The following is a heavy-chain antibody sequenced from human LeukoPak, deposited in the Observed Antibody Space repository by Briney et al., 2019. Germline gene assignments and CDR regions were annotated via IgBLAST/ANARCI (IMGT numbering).Heavy chain of an antibody. CDR2: IYTSGST. J-gene: IGHJ6*02. CDR1: GGSISSGSYY. CDR3: ARAEDYYYYYGMDV. Sequence: PSETLSLTCTVSGGSISSGSYYWSWIRQPAGKGLEWIGRIYTSGSTNYNPSLKSRVTISVDTSKNQFSLKLSSVTAADTAVYYCARAEDYYYYYGMDVWGQGTRSPSP. V-gene: IGHV4-61*02.